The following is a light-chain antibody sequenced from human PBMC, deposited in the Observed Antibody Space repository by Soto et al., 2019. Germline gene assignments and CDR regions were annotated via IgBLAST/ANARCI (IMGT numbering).Light chain of an antibody. V-gene: IGLV1-40*01. CDR2: GNT. CDR3: QSYDSSLTGSV. CDR1: SSNIGAGFD. J-gene: IGLJ7*01. Sequence: QLVLTQPPSVSGAPGQTVAISCTGSSSNIGAGFDVHWYQQVPGTAPKLVLYGNTNRPSGVPDRFSGSRSGSSASLAITGLQAEDEADYYCQSYDSSLTGSVFGTGTQLTVL.